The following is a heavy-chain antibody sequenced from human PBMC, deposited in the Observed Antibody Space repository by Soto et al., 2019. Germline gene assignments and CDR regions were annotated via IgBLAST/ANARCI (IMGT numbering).Heavy chain of an antibody. Sequence: SQTLSLTCAISGDSVSSNSAAWNWIRQSPSKGLEWLGRIYFRSKWYNDYAVSVKSRITINPDTSKNQFSLQLNSVTPEDTAVYYCARESESSSWYGRTYYGMDVWGQGTTVTVSS. CDR3: ARESESSSWYGRTYYGMDV. J-gene: IGHJ6*02. D-gene: IGHD6-13*01. CDR1: GDSVSSNSAA. CDR2: IYFRSKWYN. V-gene: IGHV6-1*01.